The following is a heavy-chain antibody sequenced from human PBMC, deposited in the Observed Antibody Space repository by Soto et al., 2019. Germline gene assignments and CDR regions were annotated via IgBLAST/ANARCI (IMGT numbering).Heavy chain of an antibody. J-gene: IGHJ6*02. Sequence: GASVKVSCKASGYTFTSYGISWVRQAPGQGLEWMGWISAYNGNTNYAQKLQGRVTMTTDTSTSTAYMELRSLRSDDTAVYYCARERYCSSTSCYWDPDYYYYGMDVWGQGTTVTVSS. CDR3: ARERYCSSTSCYWDPDYYYYGMDV. V-gene: IGHV1-18*01. D-gene: IGHD2-2*01. CDR1: GYTFTSYG. CDR2: ISAYNGNT.